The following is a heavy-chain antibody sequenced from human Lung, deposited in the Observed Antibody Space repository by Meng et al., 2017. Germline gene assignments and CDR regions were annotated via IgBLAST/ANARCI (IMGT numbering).Heavy chain of an antibody. Sequence: EVQVVESGGGLVQPGGSRGPSCAASGFTFSTHWMHWVRQAPGKGLEWVSRITGDGSSTIYADSVQGRFTMSRDNAKNTLSLQMNSLRAENTAVYYCARGGVTTDDWGQGTLVTVSS. CDR2: ITGDGSST. CDR3: ARGGVTTDD. V-gene: IGHV3-74*01. J-gene: IGHJ4*02. D-gene: IGHD4-17*01. CDR1: GFTFSTHW.